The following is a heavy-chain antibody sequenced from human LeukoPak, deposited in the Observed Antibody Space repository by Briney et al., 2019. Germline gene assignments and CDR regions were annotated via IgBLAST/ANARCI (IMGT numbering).Heavy chain of an antibody. J-gene: IGHJ4*02. CDR2: IYTSGST. D-gene: IGHD3-3*01. CDR3: ASRRVTIFGARIIRGGFDY. Sequence: PSETLSLTCTVSSGSISSGSYYWSWIRQPAGKGLEWIGRIYTSGSTNYNPSLKSRVTISVDTSKNQFSLKLSSVTAADTAVYYCASRRVTIFGARIIRGGFDYWGQGAQVTVSS. V-gene: IGHV4-61*02. CDR1: SGSISSGSYY.